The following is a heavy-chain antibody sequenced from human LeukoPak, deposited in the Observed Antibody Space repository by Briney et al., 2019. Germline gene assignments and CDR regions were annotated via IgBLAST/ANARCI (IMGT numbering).Heavy chain of an antibody. CDR2: IFDSGYT. CDR1: GGSISSYY. V-gene: IGHV4-59*01. D-gene: IGHD3-16*01. J-gene: IGHJ4*02. Sequence: PAETQSLPCTVSGGSISSYYWSWIRQPPGKGLELIGYIFDSGYTNYNPSLDSRVTISVDTSKNQFSLKLTSVTAADTAVYYCARAKDFGVVGSFAYWGQGTLVTVSS. CDR3: ARAKDFGVVGSFAY.